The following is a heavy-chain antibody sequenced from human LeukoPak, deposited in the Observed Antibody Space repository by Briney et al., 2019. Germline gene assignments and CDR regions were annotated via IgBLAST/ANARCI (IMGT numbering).Heavy chain of an antibody. V-gene: IGHV3-21*01. Sequence: GGSLRLSCAASGFTFSSYSMNWVRQAPGKGLEWVSSISSSSSYICYADSVKGRFTISRDNAMNSLYLQMNSLRAEDTAVYYCARDSTPGVYWGQGTLVTVSS. CDR3: ARDSTPGVY. D-gene: IGHD2/OR15-2a*01. CDR2: ISSSSSYI. J-gene: IGHJ4*02. CDR1: GFTFSSYS.